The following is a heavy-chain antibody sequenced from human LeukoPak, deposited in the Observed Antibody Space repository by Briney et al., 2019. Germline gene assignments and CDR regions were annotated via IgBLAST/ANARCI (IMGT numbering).Heavy chain of an antibody. CDR3: ARGRGGEQGDDHYYFDY. CDR1: GYTFTVYG. Sequence: ASVKVSCKASGYTFTVYGISWVRQAPGQGLEWMGWISAYNGNTNYAQKFQGRVTMTTDTSTSTAYMELRSLRSDGTAVYYCARGRGGEQGDDHYYFDYWGQGTLVTVSS. CDR2: ISAYNGNT. J-gene: IGHJ4*02. D-gene: IGHD1-1*01. V-gene: IGHV1-18*01.